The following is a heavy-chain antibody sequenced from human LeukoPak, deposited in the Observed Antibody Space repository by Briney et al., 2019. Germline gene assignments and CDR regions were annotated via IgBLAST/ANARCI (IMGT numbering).Heavy chain of an antibody. CDR2: ISYDGSNK. Sequence: GGSLRLSCAASGFTFSSYAMHWVRQAPGKGLEWVAVISYDGSNKYYADSVKGRFTISRDNAKNSLYLQMNSLRAEDTAVYYCARLNSIAASGNWGQGTLVTVSS. V-gene: IGHV3-30*04. CDR3: ARLNSIAASGN. D-gene: IGHD6-13*01. CDR1: GFTFSSYA. J-gene: IGHJ4*02.